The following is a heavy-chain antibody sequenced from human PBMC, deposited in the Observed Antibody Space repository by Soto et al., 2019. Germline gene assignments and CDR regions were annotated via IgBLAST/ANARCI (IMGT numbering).Heavy chain of an antibody. CDR3: TTYGPYYFVS. Sequence: EVQLVESGGGLVEPGGSLRLSCAASGFTFTNAWMSWVRQAPGKGLEWVGRIKSTSAGGTTDFNTPVKGRFSISRDDSKSTLDLQMNSRKTEDTAVYYCTTYGPYYFVSWGRGTLVTVSS. CDR2: IKSTSAGGTT. CDR1: GFTFTNAW. D-gene: IGHD4-17*01. J-gene: IGHJ4*02. V-gene: IGHV3-15*01.